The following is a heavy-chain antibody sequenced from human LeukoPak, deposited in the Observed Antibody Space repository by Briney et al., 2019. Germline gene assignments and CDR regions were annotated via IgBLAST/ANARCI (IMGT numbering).Heavy chain of an antibody. Sequence: LAGGSLRLSCAASGFTFSSYEMNWVRQAPGKGLEWVSYITSSGATIYYTDSVKGRFSISRDNAKNSLYLQMNSLRAEDTAVYYCARGPSGHGDFDYWGQGTLVTVSS. J-gene: IGHJ4*02. CDR3: ARGPSGHGDFDY. CDR2: ITSSGATI. V-gene: IGHV3-48*03. D-gene: IGHD6-25*01. CDR1: GFTFSSYE.